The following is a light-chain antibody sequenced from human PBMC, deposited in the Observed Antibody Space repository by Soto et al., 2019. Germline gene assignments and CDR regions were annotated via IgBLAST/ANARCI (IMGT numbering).Light chain of an antibody. CDR3: QQTYNTPRT. CDR2: GAS. V-gene: IGKV1-39*01. Sequence: DILLTQSPSSLSASVGDRVTTTCRASQNINTYLHWYQQKPGRAPNLLISGASVLLSGVPSRFVGSGSGTEFTLTVTSLQPDDFATYYCQQTYNTPRTFGQGTNVEAK. CDR1: QNINTY. J-gene: IGKJ1*01.